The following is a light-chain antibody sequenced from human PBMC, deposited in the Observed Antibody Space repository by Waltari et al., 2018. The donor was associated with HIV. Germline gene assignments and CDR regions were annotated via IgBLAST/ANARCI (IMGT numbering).Light chain of an antibody. CDR2: KDI. CDR1: ALPTKC. Sequence: SYELTQTPSVAVSPGHTARISCSRGALPTKCSSVYGQKLGQAPVLIIYKDIERPSGIRERIAGSRSGTGVTLALSDVQAEDEGDYYCQSTDHDGTWVCGGGTKLTVL. V-gene: IGLV3-25*03. CDR3: QSTDHDGTWV. J-gene: IGLJ3*02.